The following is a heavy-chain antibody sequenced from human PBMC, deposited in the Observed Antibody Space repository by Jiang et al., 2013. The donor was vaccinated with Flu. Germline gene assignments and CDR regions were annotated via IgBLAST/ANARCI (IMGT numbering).Heavy chain of an antibody. J-gene: IGHJ3*02. D-gene: IGHD3-22*01. V-gene: IGHV4-59*01. CDR1: GGSISSYY. CDR3: ARDLTYYYDSSSYYYPQGFDI. Sequence: LLKPSETLSLTCTVSGGSISSYYWSWIRQPPGKGLEWIGYIYYSGSTNYNPSLKSRVTISVDTSKNQFSLKLSSVTAADTAVYYCARDLTYYYDSSSYYYPQGFDIWGQGTMVTVSS. CDR2: IYYSGST.